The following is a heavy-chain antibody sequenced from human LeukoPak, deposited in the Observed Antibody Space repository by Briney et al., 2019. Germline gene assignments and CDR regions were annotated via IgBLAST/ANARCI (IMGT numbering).Heavy chain of an antibody. D-gene: IGHD2-2*01. CDR2: ISGDGGST. CDR3: AKDSLVPGSY. CDR1: GFTFDHYG. V-gene: IGHV3-43*02. Sequence: PGGSLRLSCAASGFTFDHYGMHWVRQAPGKGLEWVSLISGDGGSTYYADSVKGRFTISRDDSKNSLYLQMSSLRTEDTALYYCAKDSLVPGSYWGQGTLVTVSS. J-gene: IGHJ4*02.